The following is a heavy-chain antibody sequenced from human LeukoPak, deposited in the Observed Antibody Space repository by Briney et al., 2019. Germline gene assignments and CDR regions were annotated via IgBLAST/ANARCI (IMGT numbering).Heavy chain of an antibody. CDR1: GFTFSSYS. D-gene: IGHD3-10*01. CDR3: ARDEDGSGHGYFGL. V-gene: IGHV3-7*01. J-gene: IGHJ2*01. CDR2: IKQDGSQK. Sequence: PGGSLRLSCAASGFTFSSYSMNWVRQAPGKGLEWVANIKQDGSQKYYVDSVKGRFTISRDNAKNSLSLQMNSLRAEDTAVYYCARDEDGSGHGYFGLWGRGTLVTVSS.